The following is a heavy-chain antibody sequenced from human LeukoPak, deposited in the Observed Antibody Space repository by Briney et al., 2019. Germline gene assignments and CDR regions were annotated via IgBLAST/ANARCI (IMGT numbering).Heavy chain of an antibody. CDR2: ITGSGAGT. D-gene: IGHD6-19*01. CDR1: GFTFSDYG. CDR3: AKDGYSSGWCFDY. J-gene: IGHJ4*02. Sequence: GGSLRLSCAASGFTFSDYGMGWVRQAPGKGLVWVSAITGSGAGTYHADSVKGRFNISRDNSKNTLYLQMNNLRAEDTAVYYCAKDGYSSGWCFDYWGQGTLVTVSS. V-gene: IGHV3-23*01.